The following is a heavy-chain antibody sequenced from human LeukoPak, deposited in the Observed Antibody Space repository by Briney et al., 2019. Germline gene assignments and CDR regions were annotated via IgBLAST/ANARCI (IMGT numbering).Heavy chain of an antibody. Sequence: SETLSLTCTVSGGSISSYYWGWIRQPPGKGLEWIGSIYYSGSTYYNPSLKSRVTISVDTSKNQFSLKLSSVTAADTAVYYCARAKWELPLCYWGQGTLVTVSS. CDR3: ARAKWELPLCY. CDR2: IYYSGST. D-gene: IGHD1-26*01. CDR1: GGSISSYY. V-gene: IGHV4-39*07. J-gene: IGHJ4*02.